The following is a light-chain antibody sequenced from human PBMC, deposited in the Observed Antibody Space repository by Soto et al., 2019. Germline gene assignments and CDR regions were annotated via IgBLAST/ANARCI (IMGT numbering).Light chain of an antibody. Sequence: QSVLTQPPSVSGAPGQRVAISCTGSSSNIGAEYDVHWYQQLPGTAPKRLIYGDNNRPSGVPDRFSGSKSGTSASLAITGLQDEDEADYYCCSYADNYSYVFGTGTKVTVL. J-gene: IGLJ1*01. CDR1: SSNIGAEYD. CDR2: GDN. CDR3: CSYADNYSYV. V-gene: IGLV1-40*01.